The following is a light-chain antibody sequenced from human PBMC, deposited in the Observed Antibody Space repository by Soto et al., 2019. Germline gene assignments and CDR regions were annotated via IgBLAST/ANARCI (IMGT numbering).Light chain of an antibody. CDR1: SSDVGGYN. Sequence: QSGLTQPASVSGSPGQSITLSCTGTSSDVGGYNVSWFQQQPGEAPKLIIYDVINRPSGVSNRFSGSKSGNTASLTISGLQAEDEADYYCNSYRDISTDVFGTGTKVTVL. CDR3: NSYRDISTDV. J-gene: IGLJ1*01. V-gene: IGLV2-14*01. CDR2: DVI.